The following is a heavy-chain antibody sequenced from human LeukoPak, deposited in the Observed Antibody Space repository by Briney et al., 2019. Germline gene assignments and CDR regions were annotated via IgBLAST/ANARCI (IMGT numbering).Heavy chain of an antibody. CDR1: GGSISSYY. CDR3: ARDSMLRYFDWLPNYYYGMDV. Sequence: SENLSLTCTVSGGSISSYYWSWIRPPPGKGLEWIGYTYYSGSNNYNTSLKRRATIPVDTSKNQFSLRLSSVTAADTAVYYCARDSMLRYFDWLPNYYYGMDVWGQGTTVTVSS. J-gene: IGHJ6*02. CDR2: TYYSGSN. V-gene: IGHV4-59*01. D-gene: IGHD3-9*01.